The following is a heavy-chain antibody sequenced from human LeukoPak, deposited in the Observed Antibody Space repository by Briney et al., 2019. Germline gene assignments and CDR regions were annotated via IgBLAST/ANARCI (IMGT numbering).Heavy chain of an antibody. CDR1: GGSISGYY. CDR2: IYYSGST. J-gene: IGHJ4*02. CDR3: ARGAVVGNTGYYFDY. V-gene: IGHV4-59*01. D-gene: IGHD6-19*01. Sequence: SETLPLTCTVSGGSISGYYASWIRQPPGKGLEWIGYIYYSGSTYYNPSLRSRVTISVDTSKAQFSPKLSSVTAADTALYYCARGAVVGNTGYYFDYWGQGTLVTVSS.